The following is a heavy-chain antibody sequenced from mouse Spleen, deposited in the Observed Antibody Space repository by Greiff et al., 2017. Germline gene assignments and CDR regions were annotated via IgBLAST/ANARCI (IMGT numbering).Heavy chain of an antibody. J-gene: IGHJ2*01. CDR2: ISSGGGST. Sequence: EVKLMESGGGLVKLGGSLKLSCAASGFTFSSYYMSWVRQTPEKRLEWVATISSGGGSTYYPDSVKGRFTISRDNAKNTLYLQMSSLNSEDTAVYYCATVRNHYFDYWGQGTTLTVSS. V-gene: IGHV5-9*04. D-gene: IGHD2-14*01. CDR3: ATVRNHYFDY. CDR1: GFTFSSYY.